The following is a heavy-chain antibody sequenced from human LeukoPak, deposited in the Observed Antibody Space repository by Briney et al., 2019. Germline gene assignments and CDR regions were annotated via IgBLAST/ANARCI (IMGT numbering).Heavy chain of an antibody. CDR1: GYSFLNYG. CDR2: ISPYSGGT. D-gene: IGHD1-7*01. Sequence: GASVKVSCKASGYSFLNYGISWVRQAPGQGLEWMGWISPYSGGTNYAQKFQGRVTMTRDTSISTAYMELSRLRSDDTAVYYCARGNYFSYMDVWGKGTTVTVSS. J-gene: IGHJ6*03. V-gene: IGHV1-2*02. CDR3: ARGNYFSYMDV.